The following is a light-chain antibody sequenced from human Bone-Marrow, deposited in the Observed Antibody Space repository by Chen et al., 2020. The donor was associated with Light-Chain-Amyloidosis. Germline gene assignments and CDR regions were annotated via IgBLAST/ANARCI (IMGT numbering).Light chain of an antibody. CDR1: SSDVGGDNH. CDR3: SSYTITNTLV. V-gene: IGLV2-14*01. J-gene: IGLJ1*01. Sequence: QSTLTQPASVSGSPGQSITLSCTGTSSDVGGDNHVSWYQQHPDKAPKLMIYDVTNRPSWVPDRFSGSKSDNTASLTISGLQTEDEADYFCSSYTITNTLVFGSGTRVTVL. CDR2: DVT.